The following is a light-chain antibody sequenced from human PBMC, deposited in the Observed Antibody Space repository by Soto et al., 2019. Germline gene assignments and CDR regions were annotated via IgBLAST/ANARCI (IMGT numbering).Light chain of an antibody. V-gene: IGKV3-20*01. Sequence: EVVLTQSPGTLSLSPGERATLPCRASQSLSSSKLVWYHQKPGQAPRLLIYGASSRATAIPDRFIGSGSGTDFTLTISRLEPDDFAVYYCQQYDSSPRTFGQGTKLEIK. CDR2: GAS. CDR1: QSLSSSK. J-gene: IGKJ2*01. CDR3: QQYDSSPRT.